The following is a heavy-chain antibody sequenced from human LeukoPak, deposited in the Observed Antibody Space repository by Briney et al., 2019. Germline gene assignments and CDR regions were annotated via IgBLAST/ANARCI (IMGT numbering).Heavy chain of an antibody. Sequence: SVKVSCKASGGTFSSYDISWVRQAPGQGLEWMGGIIPMLGTPNYAQKFQGRVTITADKSTSTAYMDLSCLRSEDTAVYYCASGTTDIVVVPATLRNYYFDYWGQGTLVTVSS. CDR3: ASGTTDIVVVPATLRNYYFDY. D-gene: IGHD2-2*01. CDR2: IIPMLGTP. CDR1: GGTFSSYD. V-gene: IGHV1-69*06. J-gene: IGHJ4*02.